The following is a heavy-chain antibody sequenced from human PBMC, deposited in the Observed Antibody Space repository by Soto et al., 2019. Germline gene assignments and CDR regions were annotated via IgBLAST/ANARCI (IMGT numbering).Heavy chain of an antibody. Sequence: ASVKVSCTASGYTFTGYYVHCVRQAPGQGLEWMGWINPNSGGTNYAQKFQGRVTMTRDTSISTAYMELSRLRSDDTAVYYCASGYDFWSGYRYYGMDVWGQGTTVTVS. J-gene: IGHJ6*02. CDR1: GYTFTGYY. D-gene: IGHD3-3*01. V-gene: IGHV1-2*02. CDR3: ASGYDFWSGYRYYGMDV. CDR2: INPNSGGT.